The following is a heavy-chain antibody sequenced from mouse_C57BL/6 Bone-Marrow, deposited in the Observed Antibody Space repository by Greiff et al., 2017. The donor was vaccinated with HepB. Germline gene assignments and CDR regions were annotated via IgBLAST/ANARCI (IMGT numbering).Heavy chain of an antibody. CDR3: ARREDY. J-gene: IGHJ2*01. V-gene: IGHV5-6*01. CDR1: GFTFSSYG. Sequence: EVQGVESGGDLVKPGGSLKLLCAASGFTFSSYGMSWVRQTPDKRLEWVATISSGGSYTYYPDSVKGRFTISRDNAKNTLYLQMSSLKSEDTAMYYCARREDYWGQGTTLTVSS. CDR2: ISSGGSYT.